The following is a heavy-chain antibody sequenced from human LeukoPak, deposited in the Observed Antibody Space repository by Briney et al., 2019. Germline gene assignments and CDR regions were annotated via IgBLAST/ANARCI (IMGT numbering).Heavy chain of an antibody. CDR1: GYTFTTYY. Sequence: ASVKVSCKASGYTFTTYYMHWVRQAPGQGLEWMGVINTSGGSTSYAQRFQGRVTMTRDTSTSTVYMELSSLRSEDTAVHHCARGRGSGTYSARDFDYWGQGTLVTVSS. CDR2: INTSGGST. V-gene: IGHV1-46*01. D-gene: IGHD3-10*01. J-gene: IGHJ4*02. CDR3: ARGRGSGTYSARDFDY.